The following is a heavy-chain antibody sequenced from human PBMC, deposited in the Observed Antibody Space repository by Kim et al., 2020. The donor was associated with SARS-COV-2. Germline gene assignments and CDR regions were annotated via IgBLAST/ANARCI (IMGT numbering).Heavy chain of an antibody. Sequence: GGSLRLSCAASGFTFSTYAMNWVRQAPGKGLEWVSAISGSGGSTYYADSVKGRFTISRDNSKNTLYLQMNSLRAEDTAVYYCAKGAYSSGWHPGDWGQGTLVTVSS. V-gene: IGHV3-23*01. D-gene: IGHD6-25*01. J-gene: IGHJ4*02. CDR1: GFTFSTYA. CDR3: AKGAYSSGWHPGD. CDR2: ISGSGGST.